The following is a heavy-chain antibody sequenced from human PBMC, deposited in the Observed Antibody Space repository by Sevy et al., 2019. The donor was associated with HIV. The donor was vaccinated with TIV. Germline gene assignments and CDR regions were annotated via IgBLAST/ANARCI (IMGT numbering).Heavy chain of an antibody. CDR3: ARTTVTTLSSARNNWFDP. D-gene: IGHD4-4*01. Sequence: SETLSLTCTVSGDSINNGDYYWSWIRQHPGKGLEWIGKIYYTGTTYYTPSLKSLLRISVERSENTLSLSLRSVTAADTAVYYCARTTVTTLSSARNNWFDPWGQGTLVTVSS. CDR1: GDSINNGDYY. J-gene: IGHJ5*02. CDR2: IYYTGTT. V-gene: IGHV4-31*01.